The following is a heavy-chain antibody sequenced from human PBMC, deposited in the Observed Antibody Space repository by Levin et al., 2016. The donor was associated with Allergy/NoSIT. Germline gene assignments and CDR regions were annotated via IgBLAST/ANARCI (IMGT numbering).Heavy chain of an antibody. CDR2: ISWNSGSI. Sequence: SCAASGFTFSSYAMSWVRQAPGKGLEWVSGISWNSGSIGYADSVKGRFTISRDNAKNSLYLQMNSLRAEDTALYYCKLGFRVVPAAYYYGMDVWGQGTTVTVSS. CDR1: GFTFSSYA. V-gene: IGHV3-9*01. J-gene: IGHJ6*02. CDR3: KLGFRVVPAAYYYGMDV. D-gene: IGHD2-2*01.